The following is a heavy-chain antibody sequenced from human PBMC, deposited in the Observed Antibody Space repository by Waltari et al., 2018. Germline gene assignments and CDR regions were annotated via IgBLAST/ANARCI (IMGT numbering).Heavy chain of an antibody. CDR2: MNWNSGTI. Sequence: EGQLMESGGGLVQPGRSLRLSCAASGLTFDDYAMHWVRQAPGKGLWSVSGMNWNSGTIAYADAVKGRFTISRDNAGNSLYLQMDSLRPKDTALYFCAKKRDTVFGDLIMDGAYDSWGQGTLVTVSS. J-gene: IGHJ4*02. V-gene: IGHV3-9*01. CDR1: GLTFDDYA. D-gene: IGHD3-3*01. CDR3: AKKRDTVFGDLIMDGAYDS.